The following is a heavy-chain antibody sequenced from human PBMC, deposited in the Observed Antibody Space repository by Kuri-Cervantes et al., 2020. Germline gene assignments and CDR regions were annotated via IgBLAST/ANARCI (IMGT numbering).Heavy chain of an antibody. D-gene: IGHD2-15*01. CDR2: IYSGGST. Sequence: GGSLRLSCAAPGFTFSDYYMSWVRQAPGKGLEWVSVIYSGGSTYYADSVKGRFTISRDNSKNTLYLQMNSLRAEDTAVYYCARPKYCSGGSCLLKPSPYYYYGMDVWGQGTTVTVSS. J-gene: IGHJ6*02. V-gene: IGHV3-66*02. CDR3: ARPKYCSGGSCLLKPSPYYYYGMDV. CDR1: GFTFSDYY.